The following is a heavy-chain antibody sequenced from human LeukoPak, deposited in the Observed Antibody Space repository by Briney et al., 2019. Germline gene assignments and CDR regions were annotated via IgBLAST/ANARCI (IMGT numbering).Heavy chain of an antibody. CDR2: MNPNSGNT. V-gene: IGHV1-8*01. CDR3: ARAPQPPGSGGSWLLYYYYYMDV. J-gene: IGHJ6*03. CDR1: GYTFTSYD. D-gene: IGHD2-15*01. Sequence: ASVKVSCKASGYTFTSYDINWVRQATGQGLEWMGWMNPNSGNTGYAQKFQGRVTMTRNTSISTAYMELSSLRSEDTAVYYCARAPQPPGSGGSWLLYYYYYMDVWGKGTTVTVSS.